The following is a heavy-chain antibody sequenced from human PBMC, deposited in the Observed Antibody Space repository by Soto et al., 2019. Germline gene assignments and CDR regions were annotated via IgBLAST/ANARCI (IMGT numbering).Heavy chain of an antibody. D-gene: IGHD2-21*01. J-gene: IGHJ6*02. CDR1: GGTFSKYS. CDR2: ITPFVDTS. CDR3: AITIFSNGSSCYSRHYYGMDV. V-gene: IGHV1-69*06. Sequence: QVRLVQSGAEVKKPGSSVKVSCKVSGGTFSKYSLSWVRQTPGQGLEWMGGITPFVDTSNYAQRFLGRVTITADKSTTTAFLEGRALKSEDTALIFCAITIFSNGSSCYSRHYYGMDVWGQGTTVTVSS.